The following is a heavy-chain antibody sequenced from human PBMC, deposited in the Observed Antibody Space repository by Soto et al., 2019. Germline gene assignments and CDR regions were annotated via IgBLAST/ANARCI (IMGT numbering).Heavy chain of an antibody. D-gene: IGHD1-26*01. V-gene: IGHV3-20*03. Sequence: EVQLVESGGGVLRPGGSPRLPFAASGFTFDDYGMSWARPAPGKGLEWVSGVNWNGGSIGYADSVKGRFTISRDNANNSLYLQMNSLRAEDTAFYYCVRGASLNFDYWGQRTLVTVPS. CDR3: VRGASLNFDY. CDR1: GFTFDDYG. CDR2: VNWNGGSI. J-gene: IGHJ4*02.